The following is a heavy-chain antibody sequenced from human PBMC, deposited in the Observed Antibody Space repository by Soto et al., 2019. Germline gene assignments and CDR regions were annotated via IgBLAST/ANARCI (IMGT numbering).Heavy chain of an antibody. D-gene: IGHD3-3*01. CDR1: GYSFTSYW. J-gene: IGHJ6*02. CDR2: IYPGDSDT. CDR3: ARQPKNGYYGPTAKIRPYYYYYGMDV. Sequence: GESLKISCKGSGYSFTSYWIGWVRQMPGKGLEWMGIIYPGDSDTRYSPSFQGQVTTSADKSISTAYLQWSSLKASDTAMYYCARQPKNGYYGPTAKIRPYYYYYGMDVWGQGTTVTVSS. V-gene: IGHV5-51*01.